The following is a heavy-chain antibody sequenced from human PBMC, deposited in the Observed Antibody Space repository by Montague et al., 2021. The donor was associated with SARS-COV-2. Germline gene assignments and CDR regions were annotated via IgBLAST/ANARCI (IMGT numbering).Heavy chain of an antibody. J-gene: IGHJ6*02. CDR2: IKPDVGEK. CDR3: ARDSRIVGATGGMDV. V-gene: IGHV3-7*03. Sequence: SLRLSCAASGFTFSSYWMSWVRQTPGKGLEWVANIKPDVGEKHYXYSXKGRFTISRDNAKNSLNLQMDSLRAEDTALYYCARDSRIVGATGGMDVWGQGTTVIVSS. CDR1: GFTFSSYW. D-gene: IGHD1-26*01.